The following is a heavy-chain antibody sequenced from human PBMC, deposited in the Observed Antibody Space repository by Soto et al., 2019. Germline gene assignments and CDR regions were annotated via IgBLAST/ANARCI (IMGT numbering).Heavy chain of an antibody. V-gene: IGHV4-4*02. CDR2: IYHTGST. Sequence: SETLSLTCAVSGGSISSSNWWSWVRQPPGKGLEWIGQIYHTGSTNYNPSLKSRVTISVDTSRNQFSLKLSSVTAADTAVYYCARQDYSSGYDYWGQGTLVTVSS. CDR1: GGSISSSNW. CDR3: ARQDYSSGYDY. D-gene: IGHD6-19*01. J-gene: IGHJ4*02.